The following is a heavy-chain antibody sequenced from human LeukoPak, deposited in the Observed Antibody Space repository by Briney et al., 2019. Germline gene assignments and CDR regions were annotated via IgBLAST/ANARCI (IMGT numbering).Heavy chain of an antibody. Sequence: ASVKVSCKAFGYTFTSYYMHWVRQAPGQGLEWMGIINPSGGSTSYAQKFQGRVTMTRDMSTSTVYMELSSLRSEDTAVYYCARVGGGGYSSSWYVFDYWGQGTLVTVSS. D-gene: IGHD6-13*01. CDR2: INPSGGST. CDR1: GYTFTSYY. CDR3: ARVGGGGYSSSWYVFDY. V-gene: IGHV1-46*01. J-gene: IGHJ4*02.